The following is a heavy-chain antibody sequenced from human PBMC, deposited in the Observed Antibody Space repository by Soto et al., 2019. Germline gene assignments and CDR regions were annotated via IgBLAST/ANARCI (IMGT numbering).Heavy chain of an antibody. J-gene: IGHJ4*02. CDR2: IRSEAYGGTT. CDR3: TRAARGRGRDYEFDY. CDR1: GFMFGDYA. D-gene: IGHD4-17*01. V-gene: IGHV3-49*03. Sequence: EVQLVESGGGLVQPGRSLRLSCKVSGFMFGDYAMTWFLQAPGKGLEWVGLIRSEAYGGTTEYAASVKGRFTISRDDSKSIAYLQRNSLKNEDTAGYYCTRAARGRGRDYEFDYWGQGTLVTVSS.